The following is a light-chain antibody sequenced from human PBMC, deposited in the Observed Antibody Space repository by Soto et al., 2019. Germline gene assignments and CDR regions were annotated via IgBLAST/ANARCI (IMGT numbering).Light chain of an antibody. J-gene: IGKJ5*01. CDR1: RGVRAS. Sequence: EIVLTQSPATLLLSPGERPTLPSRASRGVRASLAGYQQKPGQPPRLLIYVASNRATGIPARFSGSGSGTDFTLTISSLEPEDFAVYYCQQRSNWPPGLTFGQGTRLEIK. CDR3: QQRSNWPPGLT. V-gene: IGKV3-11*01. CDR2: VAS.